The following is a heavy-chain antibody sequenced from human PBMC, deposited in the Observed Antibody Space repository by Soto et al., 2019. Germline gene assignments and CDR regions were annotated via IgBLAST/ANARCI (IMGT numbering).Heavy chain of an antibody. CDR2: IKSKADGGTT. Sequence: GGSLRLSCAASEFTFANAWISWVRQAPGKGLEWVGRIKSKADGGTTDYAAPVKGRFTISRDDSENTLYLQMKSLKTEDTAVYYCNKGMDVWGQGTTVTVSS. CDR1: EFTFANAW. CDR3: NKGMDV. V-gene: IGHV3-15*01. J-gene: IGHJ6*02.